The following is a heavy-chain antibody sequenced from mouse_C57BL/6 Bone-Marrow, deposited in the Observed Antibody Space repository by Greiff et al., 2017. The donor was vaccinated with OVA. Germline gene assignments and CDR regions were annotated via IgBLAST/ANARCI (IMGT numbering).Heavy chain of an antibody. CDR3: ARWGGYYGYDGFDY. V-gene: IGHV1-81*01. CDR2: IYPRSGNT. CDR1: GYTFTSYG. D-gene: IGHD2-2*01. Sequence: QVQLQQSGAELARPGASVKLSCKASGYTFTSYGISWVKQRTGQGLEWIGEIYPRSGNTYYNEKFKGKATLTADKSSSTAYMELRSLTAEDSAVYFGARWGGYYGYDGFDYWGQGTTLTVSS. J-gene: IGHJ2*01.